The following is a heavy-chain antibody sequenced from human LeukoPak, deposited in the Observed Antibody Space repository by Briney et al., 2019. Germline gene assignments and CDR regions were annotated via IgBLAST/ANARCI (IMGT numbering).Heavy chain of an antibody. D-gene: IGHD1-1*01. CDR3: ISDHTGHDDY. CDR2: INIDGSTT. J-gene: IGHJ4*02. V-gene: IGHV3-74*01. Sequence: GGSLRLSCAASGFTFSGYWMHWVRQAPGKGLVWVSRINIDGSTTTYADSVKGRFTISRDNAKNTLSLQMNSLRADDTAVYYCISDHTGHDDYWGQGTLVTVSS. CDR1: GFTFSGYW.